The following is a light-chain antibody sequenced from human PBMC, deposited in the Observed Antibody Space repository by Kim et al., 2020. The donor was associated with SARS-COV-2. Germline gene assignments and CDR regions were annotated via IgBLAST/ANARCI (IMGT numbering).Light chain of an antibody. CDR1: RSVSSIY. J-gene: IGKJ1*01. V-gene: IGKV3-20*01. CDR3: QQYSSYPAT. Sequence: SPEKGPTLSSRASRSVSSIYLAWYQHKPGRAPRLLICGDSSRATGIPARFSGSGSGTDFTLTITRLEPEDFAVYYCQQYSSYPATFGQGTKVDIK. CDR2: GDS.